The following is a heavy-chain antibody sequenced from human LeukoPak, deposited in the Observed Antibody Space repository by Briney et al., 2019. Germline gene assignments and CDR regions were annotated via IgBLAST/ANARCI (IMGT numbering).Heavy chain of an antibody. Sequence: ASVKVSCKASGYTFTSYDINWVRHATGQGLEWMGWMNPYSGNTGYAQKFQGRVTMTRNTSISTAYMELSSLRSEDTAVYYCARGLRYFDWLYLETYYYYGMDVWGQGTTVTVSS. CDR2: MNPYSGNT. CDR1: GYTFTSYD. D-gene: IGHD3-9*01. CDR3: ARGLRYFDWLYLETYYYYGMDV. V-gene: IGHV1-8*01. J-gene: IGHJ6*02.